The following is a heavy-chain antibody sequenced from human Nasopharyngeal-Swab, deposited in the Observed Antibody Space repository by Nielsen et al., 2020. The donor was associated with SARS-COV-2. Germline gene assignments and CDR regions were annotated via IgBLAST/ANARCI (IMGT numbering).Heavy chain of an antibody. CDR3: ARWSSWYNWLDP. CDR2: IYYSGTT. V-gene: IGHV4-39*01. CDR1: GDSISTGRYS. J-gene: IGHJ5*02. Sequence: SETLSLTCAVSGDSISTGRYSWDWIRQPPGKGLEWIGSIYYSGTTYYNPSLKSRVTISVDTSKNQLSLKLNSATAADTAVYYCARWSSWYNWLDPWGQRTQVIVSS. D-gene: IGHD6-13*01.